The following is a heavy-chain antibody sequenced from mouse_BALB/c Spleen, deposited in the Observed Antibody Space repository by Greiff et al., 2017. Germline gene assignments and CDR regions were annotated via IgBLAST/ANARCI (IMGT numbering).Heavy chain of an antibody. J-gene: IGHJ3*01. CDR1: GYAFTNYL. D-gene: IGHD4-1*01. Sequence: QVQLQQSGAELVRPGTSVKVSCKASGYAFTNYLIEWVKQRPGQGLEWIGVINPGSGGTNFNEKFKSKATLTVDKSSSTAYMQLSSLTSEDSAVYYCTRSDWDEAYWGQGTLVTVSA. CDR3: TRSDWDEAY. CDR2: INPGSGGT. V-gene: IGHV1-54*01.